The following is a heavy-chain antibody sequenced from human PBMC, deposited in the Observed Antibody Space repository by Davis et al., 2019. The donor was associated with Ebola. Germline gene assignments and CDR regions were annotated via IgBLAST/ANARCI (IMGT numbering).Heavy chain of an antibody. D-gene: IGHD6-13*01. CDR3: AGIAATGSY. CDR2: IYYSGST. CDR1: GFTFSSYA. Sequence: GSLRLSCAASGFTFSSYAMSWIRQPPGKGLEWIGYIYYSGSTNYNPSLKSRVTISVDTSKNQFSLKLTSVTAADTAVYSCAGIAATGSYWGQGALVTVSS. V-gene: IGHV4-59*12. J-gene: IGHJ4*02.